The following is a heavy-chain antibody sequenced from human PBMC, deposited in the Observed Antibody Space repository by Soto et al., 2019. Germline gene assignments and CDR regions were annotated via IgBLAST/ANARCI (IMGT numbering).Heavy chain of an antibody. V-gene: IGHV4-31*03. CDR1: GGSISSGGYY. CDR2: IYYSGST. CDR3: ARFRGGGQLVRWFDP. J-gene: IGHJ5*02. D-gene: IGHD6-13*01. Sequence: PSETLSLTCTVSGGSISSGGYYWSWIRQHPGKGLEWIGYIYYSGSTYYNPSLKSRVTISVDTSKNQFSLKLSSVTAADTAGYYCARFRGGGQLVRWFDPWGQGTLVTVSS.